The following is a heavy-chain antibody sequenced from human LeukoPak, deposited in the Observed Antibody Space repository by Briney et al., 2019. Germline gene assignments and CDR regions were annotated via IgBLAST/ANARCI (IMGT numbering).Heavy chain of an antibody. D-gene: IGHD5-12*01. CDR2: IYTSGST. CDR3: ARDGGYDRPPYYYYGMDV. V-gene: IGHV4-4*07. CDR1: GGSISSYY. Sequence: SETLSLTCTVSGGSISSYYWSWIRQPAGKGLEWIGRIYTSGSTNYSPSLKSRVTMSVDTSKNQFSLKLSSVTAADTAVYYCARDGGYDRPPYYYYGMDVWGQGTTVTVSS. J-gene: IGHJ6*02.